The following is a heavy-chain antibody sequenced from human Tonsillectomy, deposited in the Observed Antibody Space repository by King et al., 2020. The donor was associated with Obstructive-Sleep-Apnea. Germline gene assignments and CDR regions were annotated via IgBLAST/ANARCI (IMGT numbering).Heavy chain of an antibody. D-gene: IGHD5-18*01. V-gene: IGHV3-23*04. CDR3: AKGGGYSQIDY. Sequence: VQLVESGGGLIQAGGSLRLSCAASGFTFSRYAVSWVRQAPGKGLELVSAISSSGDNTYYADSVKGRLTISRDNSKNTLYLQMNSLRAEDTAVYYCAKGGGYSQIDYWGQGTLVTVSS. CDR1: GFTFSRYA. J-gene: IGHJ4*02. CDR2: ISSSGDNT.